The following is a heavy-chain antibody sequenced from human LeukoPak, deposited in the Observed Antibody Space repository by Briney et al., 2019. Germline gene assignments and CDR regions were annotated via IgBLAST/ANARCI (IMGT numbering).Heavy chain of an antibody. CDR3: ARDQWLVRVNYYYYGMDV. Sequence: SVKVSCKASGGTFSKYSISWVRQRPGQGLEWMGGITPLFGTANYAQKFQGRVTITADESASTAYMELSSLRSEDTAVYYCARDQWLVRVNYYYYGMDVWGQGTTVTVSS. J-gene: IGHJ6*02. CDR2: ITPLFGTA. V-gene: IGHV1-69*13. CDR1: GGTFSKYS. D-gene: IGHD6-19*01.